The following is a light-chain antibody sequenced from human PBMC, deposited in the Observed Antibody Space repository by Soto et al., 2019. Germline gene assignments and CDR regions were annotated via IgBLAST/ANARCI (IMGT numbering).Light chain of an antibody. CDR3: QQSYSTPWT. J-gene: IGKJ1*01. CDR2: AAT. CDR1: QNIINY. Sequence: DIQVTQSPSSLFASVGDRVTITCRASQNIINYLNWYQKKPGKAPKVLIYAATTLQNGAPSRFSGSGSGTDFTLTIRSLQPEDFASYYCQQSYSTPWTFGQGTKVEIK. V-gene: IGKV1-39*01.